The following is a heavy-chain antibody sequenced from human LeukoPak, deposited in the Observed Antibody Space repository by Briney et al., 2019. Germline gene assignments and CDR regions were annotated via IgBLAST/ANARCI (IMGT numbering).Heavy chain of an antibody. D-gene: IGHD6-19*01. J-gene: IGHJ2*01. CDR1: GGSISSYY. V-gene: IGHV4-59*01. CDR2: IYYSGTA. Sequence: TSETLSLTCTVSGGSISSYYWNWIRQPPGKGLEWIGYIYYSGTANYNPSLRSRATISVDTSKNHFSLRLNAVTAADTAVYYCARLRHSGGWQDWYFDLWGRDTLVTVSS. CDR3: ARLRHSGGWQDWYFDL.